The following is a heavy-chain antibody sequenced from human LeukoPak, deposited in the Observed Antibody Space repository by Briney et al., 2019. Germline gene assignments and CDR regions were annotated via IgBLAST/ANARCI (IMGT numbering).Heavy chain of an antibody. V-gene: IGHV3-30*02. CDR3: ARAPTWGIVGAPWPDAFDI. CDR1: GFTFSSYA. CDR2: IRYDGSNK. Sequence: PGGSLRLSCAASGFTFSSYAMHWVRQAPGKGLEWVTFIRYDGSNKYYADSVKGRFTISRDNSKNTLYLQMNSLRAEDTAVYYCARAPTWGIVGAPWPDAFDIWGQGTMVTVSS. J-gene: IGHJ3*02. D-gene: IGHD1-26*01.